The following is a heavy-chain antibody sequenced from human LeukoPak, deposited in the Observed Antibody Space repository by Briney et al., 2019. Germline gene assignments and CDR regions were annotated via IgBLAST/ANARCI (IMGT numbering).Heavy chain of an antibody. J-gene: IGHJ3*02. Sequence: GGSLRLSCAASGFTFSSYSMNWVRQAPGKGLEWVSSISSSSSYIYYADSVKGRFTISRDNAKNSLYLQMNSLRAEDTAVYYCARELLWGAFDIWGQGTMVTVSS. CDR2: ISSSSSYI. V-gene: IGHV3-21*01. CDR3: ARELLWGAFDI. CDR1: GFTFSSYS. D-gene: IGHD3-10*01.